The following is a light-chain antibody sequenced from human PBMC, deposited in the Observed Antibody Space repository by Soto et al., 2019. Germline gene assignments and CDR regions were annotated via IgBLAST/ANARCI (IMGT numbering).Light chain of an antibody. CDR2: DAS. V-gene: IGKV1-5*01. CDR1: QSISNY. Sequence: DIQMTQSPSSLSASVGDSVTITCRASQSISNYLNWYQQKPGKAPKLLIYDASSLESGVPSRFSGSGSGTEFTLTISSLQPDDFATYYCQQYNSYSETFGQGTKVDIK. J-gene: IGKJ1*01. CDR3: QQYNSYSET.